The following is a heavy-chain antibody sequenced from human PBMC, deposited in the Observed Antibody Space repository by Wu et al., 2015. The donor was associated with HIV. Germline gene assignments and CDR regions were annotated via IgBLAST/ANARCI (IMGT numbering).Heavy chain of an antibody. CDR2: INPNSGGT. J-gene: IGHJ4*02. D-gene: IGHD2-2*01. CDR1: GYTYNTYY. Sequence: QAQLVQSGPEVKKPGASVKVSCKASGYTYNTYYMHWVRQAPGQGPEWMGWINPNSGGTNYAPKFQTRVDMTRDTSRSTVYMELSGLTSDDTAMYYCAREGHCSSTSCHFDFWGQGSLVTVSS. CDR3: AREGHCSSTSCHFDF. V-gene: IGHV1-2*02.